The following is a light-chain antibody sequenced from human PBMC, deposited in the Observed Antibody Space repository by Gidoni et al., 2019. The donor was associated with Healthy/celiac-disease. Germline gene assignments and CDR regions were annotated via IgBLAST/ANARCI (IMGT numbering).Light chain of an antibody. Sequence: EIVLTQSPAILSLSPGERATLSCRASQSVSSYLAWYQQKPGQAPSPLIYDASNRATGIPARFSGSGSGTDFTLTISSLEPEDFAVYYCQQRSNWPPLFTFGPGTKVDIK. V-gene: IGKV3-11*01. CDR1: QSVSSY. J-gene: IGKJ3*01. CDR2: DAS. CDR3: QQRSNWPPLFT.